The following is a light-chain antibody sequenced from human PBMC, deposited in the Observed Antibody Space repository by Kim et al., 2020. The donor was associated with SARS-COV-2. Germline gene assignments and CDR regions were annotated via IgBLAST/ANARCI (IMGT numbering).Light chain of an antibody. V-gene: IGLV3-1*01. CDR1: KVGDNY. J-gene: IGLJ1*01. Sequence: PGQTASITCSGYKVGDNYVSWYQQKPGQSPVVVIYQDHQRPSGIPERFSGSNSGNTATLTISGTQAMDEADYYCQAWDSSTHNYVFGAGTKVTVL. CDR2: QDH. CDR3: QAWDSSTHNYV.